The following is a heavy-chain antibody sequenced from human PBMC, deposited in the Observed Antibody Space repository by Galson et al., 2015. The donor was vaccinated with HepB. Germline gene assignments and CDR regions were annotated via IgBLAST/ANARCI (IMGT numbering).Heavy chain of an antibody. D-gene: IGHD4-11*01. J-gene: IGHJ6*02. CDR3: SRDQGDDYHNYYYYSGMYV. Sequence: SLRLSCAASGFTVSSNYMSWVRQAPGKGLEWVSVIYSGNNTYYADSVKGRFTISRDKSKNTLYLQMNSLRAEDTAVYYCSRDQGDDYHNYYYYSGMYVWGQLTTVTASS. CDR2: IYSGNNT. V-gene: IGHV3-66*02. CDR1: GFTVSSNY.